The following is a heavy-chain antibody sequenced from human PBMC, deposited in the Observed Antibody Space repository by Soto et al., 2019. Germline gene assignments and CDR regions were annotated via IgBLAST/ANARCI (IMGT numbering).Heavy chain of an antibody. D-gene: IGHD6-6*01. Sequence: GGSLRLSCAASGFTFGDYGMSWVRQAPGKGLEWVSGINWNGGSTGYADSVKGRFTISRDNAKNSLYLQMNSLRAEDTALYYCARATTRRGSSSAFDIWGQGTMVTVSS. J-gene: IGHJ3*02. V-gene: IGHV3-20*04. CDR1: GFTFGDYG. CDR2: INWNGGST. CDR3: ARATTRRGSSSAFDI.